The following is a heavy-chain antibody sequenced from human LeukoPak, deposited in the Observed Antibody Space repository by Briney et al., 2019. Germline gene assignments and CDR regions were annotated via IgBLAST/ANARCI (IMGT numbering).Heavy chain of an antibody. D-gene: IGHD3-10*01. Sequence: GASVKVSCKASGYTFTGYYMHWVRQAPGQGLEWMGWINPNSGGTNYAQKFQGRVTMTRDTSISTAYMELSRLRSDDTAVYYCAREINMHSYGSGSYSDAFDIWGQGTMVTVSS. CDR3: AREINMHSYGSGSYSDAFDI. CDR1: GYTFTGYY. CDR2: INPNSGGT. J-gene: IGHJ3*02. V-gene: IGHV1-2*02.